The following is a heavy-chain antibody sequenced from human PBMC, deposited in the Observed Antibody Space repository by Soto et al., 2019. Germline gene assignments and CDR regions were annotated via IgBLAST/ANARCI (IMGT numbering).Heavy chain of an antibody. J-gene: IGHJ6*02. CDR2: ISSSGSTI. Sequence: GGSLRLSCAASGFTFSSYEMNWVRQAPGKGLEWVSYISSSGSTIYYADSVKGRFTISRDNAKNSLYLQMNSLRAEDTAVYYCARDLRIQLHCYGMDVWGQGTTVTVSS. CDR1: GFTFSSYE. D-gene: IGHD5-18*01. CDR3: ARDLRIQLHCYGMDV. V-gene: IGHV3-48*03.